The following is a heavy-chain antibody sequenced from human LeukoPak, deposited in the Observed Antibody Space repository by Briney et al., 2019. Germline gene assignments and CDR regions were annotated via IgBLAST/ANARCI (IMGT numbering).Heavy chain of an antibody. CDR2: INPNSGGT. Sequence: ASVKVSCKASGYTFTGYYMHWVRQAPGQGLEWMGWINPNSGGTNYAQKFQGRVTMTRDMSISTAYMELSRLRSDDTAVYYCARDHVVVPAAMGNWFDPWSQGTLVTVSS. J-gene: IGHJ5*02. D-gene: IGHD2-2*01. CDR1: GYTFTGYY. CDR3: ARDHVVVPAAMGNWFDP. V-gene: IGHV1-2*02.